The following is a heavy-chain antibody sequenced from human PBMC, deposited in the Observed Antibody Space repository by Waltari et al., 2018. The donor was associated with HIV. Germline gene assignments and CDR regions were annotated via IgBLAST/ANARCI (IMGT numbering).Heavy chain of an antibody. CDR1: GDRFTTSF. Sequence: QTLLLQSASQVKTPGASVTLSCKVSGDRFTTSFLSWLRQAPGQGFEWLGRINPERGDTTDSQTFKTRVTMTRDTSSASTYMELTRLTSADTAIYFCARGEDISLTHLPPGFRLEFWGHGTLVTVSS. V-gene: IGHV1-2*06. J-gene: IGHJ4*01. D-gene: IGHD5-12*01. CDR2: INPERGDT. CDR3: ARGEDISLTHLPPGFRLEF.